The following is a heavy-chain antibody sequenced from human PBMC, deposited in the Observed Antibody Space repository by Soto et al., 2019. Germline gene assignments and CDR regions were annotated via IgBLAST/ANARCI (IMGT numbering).Heavy chain of an antibody. CDR1: EFSLSTRGMG. J-gene: IGHJ4*02. CDR2: IYWDDDK. CDR3: AHYAVDSGYYRSYRDS. D-gene: IGHD3-22*01. Sequence: QITLKESGPTLVKPTQTLTLTCTFSEFSLSTRGMGVGWIRQPPGKALEWLAVIYWDDDKRYSPSLKSRLTNTKDTSKSQVVLTMTNMDPVDTGTYYCAHYAVDSGYYRSYRDSWGQGTLVTVSS. V-gene: IGHV2-5*02.